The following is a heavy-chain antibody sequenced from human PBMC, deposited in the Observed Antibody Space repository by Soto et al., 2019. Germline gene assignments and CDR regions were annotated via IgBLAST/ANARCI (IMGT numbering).Heavy chain of an antibody. CDR3: ARGGGAYCGNDCIRAVDI. Sequence: EVQLVESGGGLVQPGGSLRLSCAVSGFTVSNNYMSWVRQAPGKGLEWISVIYSGGDTYYADSVKVRFTISRDNSKNTLYLQMNSLGVDDTAVYYWARGGGAYCGNDCIRAVDIWGQGTMVTVSS. CDR2: IYSGGDT. J-gene: IGHJ3*02. D-gene: IGHD2-21*02. V-gene: IGHV3-66*01. CDR1: GFTVSNNY.